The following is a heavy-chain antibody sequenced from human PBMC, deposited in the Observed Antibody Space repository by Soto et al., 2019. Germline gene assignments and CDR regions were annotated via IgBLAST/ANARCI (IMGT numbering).Heavy chain of an antibody. Sequence: EVQLLESGGGLVQPGGSLRLSCAASAFAFSRSAMSWVRQTPGKGLEWVSAISGNGDRTFYADSVKGRVTISRDNSKNTLYLEMSSLRVEDTAVYYCAKGLSGSGASQYFDPWGQGTLVTVSS. CDR2: ISGNGDRT. D-gene: IGHD3-10*01. CDR3: AKGLSGSGASQYFDP. V-gene: IGHV3-23*01. CDR1: AFAFSRSA. J-gene: IGHJ5*02.